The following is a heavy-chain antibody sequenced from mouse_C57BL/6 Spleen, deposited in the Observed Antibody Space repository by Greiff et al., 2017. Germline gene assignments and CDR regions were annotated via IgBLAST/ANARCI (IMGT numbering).Heavy chain of an antibody. V-gene: IGHV3-6*01. CDR2: ISYDGSN. CDR1: GYSITSGYY. D-gene: IGHD2-4*01. Sequence: EVQLQQSGPGLVKPSQSLSLTCSVSGYSITSGYYWYWIRQFPGNKLEWMGFISYDGSNNYNPSLKNRISITRDTSKNQFFLKLNSVTTEDTATYYCAGAYYDYVPYIDYWGQGTTLTVSS. J-gene: IGHJ2*01. CDR3: AGAYYDYVPYIDY.